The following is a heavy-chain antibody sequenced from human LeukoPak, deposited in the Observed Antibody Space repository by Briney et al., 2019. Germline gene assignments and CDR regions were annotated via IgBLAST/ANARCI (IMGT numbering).Heavy chain of an antibody. CDR2: INPNSGGT. Sequence: ASVKVSCKASGYTFTGYYMHWVRQAPGQGLEWMGWINPNSGGTNYAQKFQGRVTMTEDTSTDTAYMELSSLRSEDTAVYYCATELEGLANGEEVDYWGQGTLVTVSS. CDR1: GYTFTGYY. D-gene: IGHD4-17*01. V-gene: IGHV1-2*02. CDR3: ATELEGLANGEEVDY. J-gene: IGHJ4*02.